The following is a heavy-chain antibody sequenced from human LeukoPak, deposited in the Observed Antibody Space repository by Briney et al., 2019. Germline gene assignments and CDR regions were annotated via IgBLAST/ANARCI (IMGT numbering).Heavy chain of an antibody. D-gene: IGHD6-13*01. Sequence: SETLSLTCTVSGGSISSYYWSWIRQPPGKGLEWIGYIYYSGSTNYNPSLKSRVTISVDTSKNQFSLKLSSVTAADTAVYYCARDLPYSSSQHWGQGTLVTVSS. V-gene: IGHV4-59*01. CDR1: GGSISSYY. CDR2: IYYSGST. CDR3: ARDLPYSSSQH. J-gene: IGHJ1*01.